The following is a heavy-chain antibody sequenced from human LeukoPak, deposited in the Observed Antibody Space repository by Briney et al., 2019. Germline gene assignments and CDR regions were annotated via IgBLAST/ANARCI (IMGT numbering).Heavy chain of an antibody. D-gene: IGHD6-6*01. CDR2: IYYSGST. CDR3: ARSYSSSNFDY. V-gene: IGHV4-61*01. J-gene: IGHJ4*02. Sequence: SETLSLTCTVSGSSVSSDNYHWSWIRQPPGKGLEWIGYIYYSGSTNYNPSLRSRVTISIDTPKNQLSLKLSSVTAADTAAYYCARSYSSSNFDYWGQGTLVIVSS. CDR1: GSSVSSDNYH.